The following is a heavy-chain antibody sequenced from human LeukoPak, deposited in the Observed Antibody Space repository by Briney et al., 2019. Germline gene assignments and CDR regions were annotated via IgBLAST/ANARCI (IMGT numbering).Heavy chain of an antibody. CDR1: GFTFDGYA. CDR3: AKVAGRVYSSSLIDY. V-gene: IGHV3-9*01. J-gene: IGHJ4*02. Sequence: PGRSLRLSCAASGFTFDGYAMHWVRQAPGKGLEWVSGISWNSGSIGYADSVKGRFTISRDNAKNSLYLQMNSLRAEDTALYYCAKVAGRVYSSSLIDYWGQGTLVTVSS. CDR2: ISWNSGSI. D-gene: IGHD6-13*01.